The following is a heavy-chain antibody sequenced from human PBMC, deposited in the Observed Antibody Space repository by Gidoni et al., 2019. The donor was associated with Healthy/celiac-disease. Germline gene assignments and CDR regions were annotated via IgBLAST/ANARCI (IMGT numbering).Heavy chain of an antibody. CDR1: GFTFDDYA. CDR3: AKEWYGMDV. CDR2: ISWNSGSI. J-gene: IGHJ6*02. Sequence: EVQLVESGGGLVQPGRSLRLSCAAPGFTFDDYAMHWVRQAPGKGLAWVSGISWNSGSIGYADSVKGRFTISRDNAKNSLYLQMNSLRAEDTALYYCAKEWYGMDVWGQGTTVTVSS. V-gene: IGHV3-9*01.